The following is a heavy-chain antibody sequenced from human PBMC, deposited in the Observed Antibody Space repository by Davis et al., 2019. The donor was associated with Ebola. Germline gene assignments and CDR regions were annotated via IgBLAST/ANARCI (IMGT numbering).Heavy chain of an antibody. CDR3: ARGSRNMDV. J-gene: IGHJ6*02. CDR1: GFTVSSYW. Sequence: PGGSLRLSCAASGFTVSSYWMSWVRQAPGKGLEWVAKIKEDGSEKLEVDSVKGRFTISRDNAKDSLYLQMNSLRAEDTAVYYCARGSRNMDVWGQGTTVTVSS. CDR2: IKEDGSEK. V-gene: IGHV3-7*03.